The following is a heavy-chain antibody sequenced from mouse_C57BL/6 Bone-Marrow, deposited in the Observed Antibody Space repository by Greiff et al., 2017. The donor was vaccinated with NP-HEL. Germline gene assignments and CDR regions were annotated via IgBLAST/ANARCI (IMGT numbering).Heavy chain of an antibody. CDR2: INPSTGGT. Sequence: VQLQQSGPELVKPGASVKISCKASGYSFTGYYMNWVKQSPEKSLEWIGEINPSTGGTTYNQKFKAKATLTVDKSSSTAYMQLKSLTSEDSAVYYCARTRAYDYDDVPAWFAYWGQGTLVTVSA. CDR3: ARTRAYDYDDVPAWFAY. J-gene: IGHJ3*01. D-gene: IGHD2-4*01. V-gene: IGHV1-42*01. CDR1: GYSFTGYY.